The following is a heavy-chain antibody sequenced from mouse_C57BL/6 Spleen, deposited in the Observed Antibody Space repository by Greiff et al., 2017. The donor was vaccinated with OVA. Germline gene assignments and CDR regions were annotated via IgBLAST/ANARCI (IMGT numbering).Heavy chain of an antibody. D-gene: IGHD1-1*01. CDR1: GYTFTSYW. CDR3: ARRYYAFDY. V-gene: IGHV1-50*01. Sequence: VQLQQPGAELVKPGASVKLSCKASGYTFTSYWMQWVKQRPGQGLEWIGEIDPSDSYTNYNQKFKGKATLTVDTSSSTAYMQLSSLTSEDSAVYYCARRYYAFDYWGQGTTLTVSS. J-gene: IGHJ2*01. CDR2: IDPSDSYT.